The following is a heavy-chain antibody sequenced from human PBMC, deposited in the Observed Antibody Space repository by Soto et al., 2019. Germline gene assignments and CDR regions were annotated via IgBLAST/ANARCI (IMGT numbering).Heavy chain of an antibody. Sequence: SVKVSCKASGGTFSSYSISWVRQAPGQGLEWMGGIIPIFGTANYAQKFQGRVTITADESTSTAYMELSSLRSEDTAVYYCARDQGYSSSWYRVLEYWGQGTLVTVSS. CDR3: ARDQGYSSSWYRVLEY. D-gene: IGHD6-13*01. CDR2: IIPIFGTA. V-gene: IGHV1-69*13. CDR1: GGTFSSYS. J-gene: IGHJ4*02.